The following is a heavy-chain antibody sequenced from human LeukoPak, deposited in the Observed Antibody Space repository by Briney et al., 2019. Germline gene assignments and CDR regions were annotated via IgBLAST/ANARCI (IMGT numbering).Heavy chain of an antibody. CDR1: GFTFSSYW. CDR2: IKPDGSAT. D-gene: IGHD6-19*01. J-gene: IGHJ6*04. Sequence: PGGSLRLSCEASGFTFSSYWMSWVRQALGKGLEWVANIKPDGSATYYVDSVKGRFTISKDNAKNSLYLQMNSLRVGDTAVYYCARDWAGQPAPQDVWGKGTTVTVSS. CDR3: ARDWAGQPAPQDV. V-gene: IGHV3-7*01.